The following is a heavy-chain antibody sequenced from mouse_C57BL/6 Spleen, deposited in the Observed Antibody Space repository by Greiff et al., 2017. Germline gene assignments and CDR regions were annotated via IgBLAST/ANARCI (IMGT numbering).Heavy chain of an antibody. CDR2: ISPSDSST. CDR3: ARTLYVPCPGRCAY. J-gene: IGHJ3*01. CDR1: GYTFNSYW. Sequence: QVQLQQPGAELVMPGASVKLSCKASGYTFNSYWMHWVKQRPGQGLEWIGAISPSDSSTNYNQKFKGKSTLTVDKSSSTAYMQLSSLTSEDSAVEYCARTLYVPCPGRCAYWGQGTLVTVSA. V-gene: IGHV1-69*01. D-gene: IGHD5-1*01.